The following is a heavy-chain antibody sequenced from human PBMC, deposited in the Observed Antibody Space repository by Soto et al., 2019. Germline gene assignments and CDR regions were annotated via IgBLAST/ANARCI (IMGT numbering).Heavy chain of an antibody. CDR3: ARQSGITIFWAHVDY. CDR1: GYSFTSYW. V-gene: IGHV5-51*01. Sequence: GESLKISCKGSGYSFTSYWIGWVRQMPGKGLEWMGIIYPGDSDTRYSPSFQGQVTISADKSISTAYLQWGSLKASDTAMYYCARQSGITIFWAHVDYWGQGTLVTVSS. CDR2: IYPGDSDT. D-gene: IGHD3-9*01. J-gene: IGHJ4*02.